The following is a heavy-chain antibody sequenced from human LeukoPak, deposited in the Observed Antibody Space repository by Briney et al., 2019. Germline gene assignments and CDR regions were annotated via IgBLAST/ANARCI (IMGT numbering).Heavy chain of an antibody. D-gene: IGHD6-25*01. Sequence: SETLSLTCAVSGGSISSGGYSWSWLRQPPGKGLEWIGYIYHSGSTYYNPSLKSRVTISVDRSKNQFSLKLSSVTAADTAVYYCARDLGYHPYAFDIWGQGTMVTASS. V-gene: IGHV4-30-2*01. CDR2: IYHSGST. CDR1: GGSISSGGYS. CDR3: ARDLGYHPYAFDI. J-gene: IGHJ3*02.